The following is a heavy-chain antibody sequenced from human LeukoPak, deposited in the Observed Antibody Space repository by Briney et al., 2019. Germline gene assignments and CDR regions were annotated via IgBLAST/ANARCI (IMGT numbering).Heavy chain of an antibody. CDR2: ISDSGDST. CDR1: GFTFTTYA. Sequence: GGSLRLSCAASGFTFTTYAMSWVRQAPGQGLEWISTISDSGDSTYYADSVKGRFTISRDNSKNTLYVQMNSLRAEDTAVYYCAKSHSVGYRGYFDYWGQGTLVTVSS. V-gene: IGHV3-23*01. D-gene: IGHD5-12*01. CDR3: AKSHSVGYRGYFDY. J-gene: IGHJ4*02.